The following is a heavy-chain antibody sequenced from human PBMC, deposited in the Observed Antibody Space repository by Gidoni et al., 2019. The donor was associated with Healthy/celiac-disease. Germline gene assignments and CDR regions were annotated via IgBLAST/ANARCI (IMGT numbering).Heavy chain of an antibody. Sequence: QVQLQESGPGLVKPSVTLSLTCTVSGGSISSYYWSWNRQPPGKVLEWIGYIYYSGSTNYNPSLKSRVTISVDTSKNQFSLKLSSVTAADTAVYYCARDRRESGMDVWGQGTTVTVSS. J-gene: IGHJ6*02. CDR2: IYYSGST. V-gene: IGHV4-59*01. CDR3: ARDRRESGMDV. CDR1: GGSISSYY.